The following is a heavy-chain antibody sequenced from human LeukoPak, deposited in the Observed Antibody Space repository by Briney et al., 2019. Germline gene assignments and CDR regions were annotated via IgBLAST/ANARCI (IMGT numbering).Heavy chain of an antibody. Sequence: PGGSLRLSCAASGFTFSSYWMHWVRQAPGKGLVWVSRINSDGSSTDYADSVKGRFTISRDNSKNTLYLQMNSLRAEDTAVYYCATSCDYVWGSYRHGPRDWGQGTLVTVSS. CDR1: GFTFSSYW. V-gene: IGHV3-74*01. CDR3: ATSCDYVWGSYRHGPRD. CDR2: INSDGSST. D-gene: IGHD3-16*02. J-gene: IGHJ4*02.